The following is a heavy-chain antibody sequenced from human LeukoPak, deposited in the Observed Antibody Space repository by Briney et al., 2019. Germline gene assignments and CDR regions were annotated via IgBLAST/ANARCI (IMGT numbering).Heavy chain of an antibody. V-gene: IGHV1-69*04. CDR1: GGTFSSYA. J-gene: IGHJ3*02. Sequence: SVKVSCKASGGTFSSYAISWVRQAPGQGLEWMGRIIPIFGIANYAQKFQGRVTITADKSTSTAYMELSSLRSEDTAVYYCAREGRTVPYDSFDIWGQGTMVTVSS. D-gene: IGHD4-17*01. CDR3: AREGRTVPYDSFDI. CDR2: IIPIFGIA.